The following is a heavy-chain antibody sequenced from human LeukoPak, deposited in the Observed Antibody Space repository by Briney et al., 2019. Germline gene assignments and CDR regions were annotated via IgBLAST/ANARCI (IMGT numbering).Heavy chain of an antibody. CDR2: ISSSSSYI. CDR1: GGSISSSS. CDR3: ARDDDYVWGSYPRFQYYYYMDV. Sequence: ETLSLTCTVSGGSISSSSFYWGWIRQPPGKGLEWVSSISSSSSYIYYADSVKGRFTISRDNAKNSLYLQMNSLRAEDTAVYYCARDDDYVWGSYPRFQYYYYMDVWGKGTTVTVSS. V-gene: IGHV3-21*01. D-gene: IGHD3-16*02. J-gene: IGHJ6*03.